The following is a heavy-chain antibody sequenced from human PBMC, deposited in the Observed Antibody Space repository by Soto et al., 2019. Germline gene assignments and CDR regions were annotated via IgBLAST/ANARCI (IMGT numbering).Heavy chain of an antibody. D-gene: IGHD6-19*01. CDR3: AKGRIAVAGSFDAFDI. V-gene: IGHV3-30*18. CDR2: ISYDGSNN. CDR1: GFTFSSYG. Sequence: PGWSLRLSCAASGFTFSSYGMHWCRQAPGKGLEWVAVISYDGSNNYYADSVKGRFTISRDNSKNTLYLQMNSLRAEDTAVYFCAKGRIAVAGSFDAFDIWGQGTMVTVSS. J-gene: IGHJ3*02.